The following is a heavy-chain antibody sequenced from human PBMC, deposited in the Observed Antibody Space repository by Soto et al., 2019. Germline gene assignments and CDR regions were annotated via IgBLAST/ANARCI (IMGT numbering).Heavy chain of an antibody. D-gene: IGHD2-2*01. CDR3: ARGGPGVYQLLPPFGPFDY. Sequence: HPGGSLRLSCAASRFTFSSYAMHWVRQAPGKGLEWVAVISYDGSNKYYADSVKGRFTISRDNSKNTLFLQMNSLRPEDTAVYYCARGGPGVYQLLPPFGPFDYWGQGTLVTVSS. V-gene: IGHV3-30-3*01. CDR1: RFTFSSYA. J-gene: IGHJ4*02. CDR2: ISYDGSNK.